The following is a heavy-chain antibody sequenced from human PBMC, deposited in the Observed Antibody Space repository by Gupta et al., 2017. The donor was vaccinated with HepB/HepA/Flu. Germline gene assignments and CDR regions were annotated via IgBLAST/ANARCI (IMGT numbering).Heavy chain of an antibody. CDR3: ARDRTGTRMDYYYGMDV. CDR2: IIPILGIA. V-gene: IGHV1-69*04. Sequence: QVQLVQSGAEVKKPGSSVKVSCKASGGTFSSYAISWVRQAPGQGLEWMGRIIPILGIANYAQKFQGRVTITADKSTSTAYMELSSLRSEDTAVYYCARDRTGTRMDYYYGMDVWGQGTTVTVSS. D-gene: IGHD1-7*01. CDR1: GGTFSSYA. J-gene: IGHJ6*02.